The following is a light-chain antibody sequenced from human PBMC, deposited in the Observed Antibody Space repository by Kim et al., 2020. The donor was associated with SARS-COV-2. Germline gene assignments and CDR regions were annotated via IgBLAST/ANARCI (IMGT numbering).Light chain of an antibody. V-gene: IGKV3D-15*01. CDR3: HRYHSPPPCM. CDR2: GGS. Sequence: IVLTQSPATLSVSPGDRATLSCRTTEGVSGDLAWYQQRPGQPPRLLIYGGSTRATDIPARFSGSGSGTEFTLTITTLQPDDFSIYHCHRYHSPPPCMFGERTTMDI. CDR1: EGVSGD. J-gene: IGKJ1*01.